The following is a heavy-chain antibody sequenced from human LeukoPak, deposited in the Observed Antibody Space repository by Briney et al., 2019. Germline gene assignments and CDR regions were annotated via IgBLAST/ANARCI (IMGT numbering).Heavy chain of an antibody. J-gene: IGHJ4*02. CDR2: IYASGNT. Sequence: SETLSLTCTVSGGSISSYYWSWIRQPAGKGLEWIGRIYASGNTNYNPSLKSRVTMSQDTSENQFALKLTSVTAADTAVYYCAREKRGLLWFGELSSGWGQGTLVTVSS. CDR1: GGSISSYY. CDR3: AREKRGLLWFGELSSG. V-gene: IGHV4-4*07. D-gene: IGHD3-10*01.